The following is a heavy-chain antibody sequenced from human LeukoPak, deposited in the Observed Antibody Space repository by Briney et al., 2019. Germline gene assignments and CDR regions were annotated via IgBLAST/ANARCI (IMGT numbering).Heavy chain of an antibody. Sequence: GSLRLSCAASGFTFSSYGMHWVRQAPGKGLEWVAVISYDGSNKYYADSVKGRFTISRDNSKNTLYLQMNSLRAEDTAVYYCAKDLDSFHLGYWGQGTLVTVSS. CDR2: ISYDGSNK. D-gene: IGHD3/OR15-3a*01. CDR3: AKDLDSFHLGY. J-gene: IGHJ4*02. V-gene: IGHV3-30*18. CDR1: GFTFSSYG.